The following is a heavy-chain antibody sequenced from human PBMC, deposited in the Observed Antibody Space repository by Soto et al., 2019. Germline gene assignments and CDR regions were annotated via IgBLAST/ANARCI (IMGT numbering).Heavy chain of an antibody. CDR2: IYYSGST. D-gene: IGHD2-2*01. CDR1: GGSISSGDYY. J-gene: IGHJ5*02. CDR3: ARSFIVLVPAATSWFDP. Sequence: PSETLSLTCTVSGGSISSGDYYWSWIRQPPGKGLEWIGYIYYSGSTYYNPSLKSRVTISVDTSKNQFSLKLSSVTAADTAVYYCARSFIVLVPAATSWFDPWGQGTLVTVSS. V-gene: IGHV4-30-4*01.